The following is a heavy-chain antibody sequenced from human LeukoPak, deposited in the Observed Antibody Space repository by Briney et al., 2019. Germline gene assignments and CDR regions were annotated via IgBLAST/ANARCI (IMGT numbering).Heavy chain of an antibody. CDR1: GFTFSDRY. CDR3: VRETPEGAKDH. CDR2: ISSSSHYT. Sequence: GGSLRLSCAASGFTFSDRYMGWVRQAPGKGLAWVSYISSSSHYTNYEASVRGRFIISRDNARDSLYLQMNSLRVEDTAIYYCVRETPEGAKDHWGQGTLVTVSS. J-gene: IGHJ4*02. D-gene: IGHD1-26*01. V-gene: IGHV3-11*05.